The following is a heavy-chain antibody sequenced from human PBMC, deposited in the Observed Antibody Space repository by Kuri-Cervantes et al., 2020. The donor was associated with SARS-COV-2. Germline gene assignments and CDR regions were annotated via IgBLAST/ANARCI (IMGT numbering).Heavy chain of an antibody. Sequence: SQTLSLTCAVYGGSFSGYYWSWIRQPPGKGLEWIGYIYYSGSTNYNPSLKSRVTISVDTSKNQFSLKLSSVTAADTAVYYCAGSSGWYTYYYYGMDVWGQGTTVTVSS. CDR3: AGSSGWYTYYYYGMDV. J-gene: IGHJ6*02. CDR1: GGSFSGYY. D-gene: IGHD6-19*01. V-gene: IGHV4-59*01. CDR2: IYYSGST.